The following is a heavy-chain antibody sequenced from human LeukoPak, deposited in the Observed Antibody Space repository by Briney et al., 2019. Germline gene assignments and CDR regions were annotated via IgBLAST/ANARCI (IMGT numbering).Heavy chain of an antibody. J-gene: IGHJ4*02. CDR1: GFTFSSYA. CDR3: AKDFMVRGVVDY. D-gene: IGHD3-10*01. CDR2: ISGSGGST. Sequence: GGSLRLSCAASGFTFSSYAMHWVRQAPGKGLEWVSAISGSGGSTYYADSVKGRFTISRDNSKNTLYLQMNSLRAEDTAVYYCAKDFMVRGVVDYWGQGTLVTVSS. V-gene: IGHV3-23*01.